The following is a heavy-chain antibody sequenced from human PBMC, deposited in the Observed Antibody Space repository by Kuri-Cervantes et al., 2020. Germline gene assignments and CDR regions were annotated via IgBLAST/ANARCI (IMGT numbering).Heavy chain of an antibody. D-gene: IGHD6-19*01. V-gene: IGHV1-18*01. CDR2: INPYNGNT. Sequence: ASVKVSCKASGYTFSSYGISWVRQAPGQGLEWMGWINPYNGNTNYAQKLQGRVTMTTDTSTSTAYMELRSLRSEDTAVYYCATLYSSGAGVDYWGQGTLVTVSS. CDR3: ATLYSSGAGVDY. J-gene: IGHJ4*02. CDR1: GYTFSSYG.